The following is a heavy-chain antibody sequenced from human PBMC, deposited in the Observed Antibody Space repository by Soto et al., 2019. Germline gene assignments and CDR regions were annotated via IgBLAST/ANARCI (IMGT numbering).Heavy chain of an antibody. Sequence: GSLRLSCAASGFTFSDYYMSWIRQAPGKGLEWISYISSSSSYTNYADSVKGRFTISRDNAKNSLYLQMNSLRAEDTAVYYCAACTGCSSTSCYSCSSGWYKDYWGQG. CDR1: GFTFSDYY. CDR2: ISSSSSYT. CDR3: AACTGCSSTSCYSCSSGWYKDY. D-gene: IGHD2-2*01. V-gene: IGHV3-11*03. J-gene: IGHJ4*02.